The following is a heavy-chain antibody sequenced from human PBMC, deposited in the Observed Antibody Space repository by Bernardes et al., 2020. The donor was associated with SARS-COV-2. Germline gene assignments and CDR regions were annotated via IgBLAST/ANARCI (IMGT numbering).Heavy chain of an antibody. V-gene: IGHV1-24*01. CDR2: FDPADGET. D-gene: IGHD2-2*02. Sequence: AAVKVSCKVSGYTLTALSMHWVRQAPGQGLEWMGGFDPADGETIYAQKFQGRVTMTEDTSTDTAYMELSSLRSEDTAVYYCATSQVVVPAAIQGGYYYYYGMDVWGQGTTVTVSS. CDR3: ATSQVVVPAAIQGGYYYYYGMDV. CDR1: GYTLTALS. J-gene: IGHJ6*02.